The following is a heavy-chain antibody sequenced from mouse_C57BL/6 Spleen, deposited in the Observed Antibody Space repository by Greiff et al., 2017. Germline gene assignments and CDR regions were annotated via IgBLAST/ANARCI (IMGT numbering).Heavy chain of an antibody. V-gene: IGHV5-9-1*02. D-gene: IGHD2-5*01. Sequence: EVKLVESGEGLVKPGGSLKLSCAASGFTFSSYAMSWVRQTPEKRLEWVAYISSGGDYIYYADTVKGRFTISRDNARNTLYLQMSSLKSEDTAMYYCTRDPYYSNYAEFDYWGQGTTLTVSS. J-gene: IGHJ2*01. CDR1: GFTFSSYA. CDR3: TRDPYYSNYAEFDY. CDR2: ISSGGDYI.